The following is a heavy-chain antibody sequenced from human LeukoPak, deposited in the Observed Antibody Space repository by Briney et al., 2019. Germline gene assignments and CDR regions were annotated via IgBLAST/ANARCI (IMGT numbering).Heavy chain of an antibody. J-gene: IGHJ6*02. V-gene: IGHV4-59*01. Sequence: SETLSLTCTVSGGSISSYYWSWIRQPPGKGLEWIGYIYYSGSTNYNPSLKSRVTISVDTSKNQFSLKLSSVTAADTAVYYCARVRYSSPSVGMGVWGQGTTVTVSS. CDR2: IYYSGST. D-gene: IGHD6-13*01. CDR1: GGSISSYY. CDR3: ARVRYSSPSVGMGV.